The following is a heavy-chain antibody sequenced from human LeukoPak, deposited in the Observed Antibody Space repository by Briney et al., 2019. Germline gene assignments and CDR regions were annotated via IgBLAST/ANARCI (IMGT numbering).Heavy chain of an antibody. J-gene: IGHJ6*02. Sequence: SETLSLTCAGYGGSFSGYYWSWIRQPPGKGLEWIGEINHSGSTNYNPSLKSRVTISVDTSKNQVSLKLSSVTAADTAVYYCARRVPNTYCSSTSCYGPYYYGMDVWGQGTTVTVSS. V-gene: IGHV4-34*01. CDR1: GGSFSGYY. D-gene: IGHD2-2*01. CDR3: ARRVPNTYCSSTSCYGPYYYGMDV. CDR2: INHSGST.